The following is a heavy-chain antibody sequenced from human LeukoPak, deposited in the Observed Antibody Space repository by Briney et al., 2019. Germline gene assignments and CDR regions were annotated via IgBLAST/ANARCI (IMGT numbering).Heavy chain of an antibody. CDR2: IYYSGST. J-gene: IGHJ4*02. CDR3: AREREDYYDSSGYYS. CDR1: GGSIGSGDYY. V-gene: IGHV4-30-4*01. D-gene: IGHD3-22*01. Sequence: SQTLSLTCTVSGGSIGSGDYYWSWIRQPPGKGPEWIGYIYYSGSTYYNPSLKSRVTISVDTSKNQFSLKLSSVTAADTAVYYCAREREDYYDSSGYYSWGQGTLVTVSS.